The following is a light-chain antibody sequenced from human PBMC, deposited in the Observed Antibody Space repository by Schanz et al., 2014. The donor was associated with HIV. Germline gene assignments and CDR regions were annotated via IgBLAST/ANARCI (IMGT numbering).Light chain of an antibody. J-gene: IGLJ2*01. V-gene: IGLV3-1*01. CDR1: KLGAKH. CDR2: EDK. CDR3: QSYDSSLSGSV. Sequence: SYELTQPPSVSMSPGQTASITCSGDKLGAKHTCWYQQKPGRSPVLVIYEDKQRPSGVPDRFSGSKSGTSASLAITGLQAEDEADYYCQSYDSSLSGSVFGGGTKLTVL.